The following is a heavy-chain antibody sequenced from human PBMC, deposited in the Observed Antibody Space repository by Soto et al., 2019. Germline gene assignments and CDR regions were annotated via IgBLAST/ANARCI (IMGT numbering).Heavy chain of an antibody. CDR2: IYYSGST. CDR1: GGSVSSGSSY. V-gene: IGHV4-61*01. Sequence: QVQLQESGPGLLKPSETLSLTCTVSGGSVSSGSSYWSWIRQPPGKGLEWLGYIYYSGSTNYNPSLKSRVTISLDMSKNQFSLKMSAVTAADTAVYYCARGPTNPGGNYYYGMDVWGQGTTVTVSS. CDR3: ARGPTNPGGNYYYGMDV. J-gene: IGHJ6*02. D-gene: IGHD3-10*01.